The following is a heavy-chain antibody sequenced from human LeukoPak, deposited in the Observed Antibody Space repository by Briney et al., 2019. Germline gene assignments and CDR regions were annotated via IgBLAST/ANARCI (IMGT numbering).Heavy chain of an antibody. J-gene: IGHJ4*02. CDR3: ARHGNYYDSSGYLY. CDR1: GGSISSYY. CDR2: IYYSGST. V-gene: IGHV4-59*08. D-gene: IGHD3-22*01. Sequence: PSETLSLTCTVSGGSISSYYWSWIRQPPGKGLEWIGHIYYSGSTNYNPSLKSRVTISVDTSKNQFSLKLSSVTAADTAVYYCARHGNYYDSSGYLYWGQGTLVTVSS.